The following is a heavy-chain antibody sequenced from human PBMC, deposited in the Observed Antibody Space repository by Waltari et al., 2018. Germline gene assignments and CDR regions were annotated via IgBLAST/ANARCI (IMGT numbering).Heavy chain of an antibody. Sequence: QVQLVQAGAEVKNPGSSVKVSGKASGGTYSSYAISRVRQAPGQGLGWMGGMIPIFGTANYAPKFQCRVTITTDESTRTAYMELSSLRSEDTAVYYCATLDVDIVATIPPWGQGTLVTVSS. CDR1: GGTYSSYA. D-gene: IGHD5-12*01. CDR3: ATLDVDIVATIPP. V-gene: IGHV1-69*05. J-gene: IGHJ5*02. CDR2: MIPIFGTA.